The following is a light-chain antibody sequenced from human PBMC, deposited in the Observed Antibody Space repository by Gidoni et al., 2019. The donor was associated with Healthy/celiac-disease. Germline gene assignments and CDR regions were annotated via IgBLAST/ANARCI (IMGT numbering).Light chain of an antibody. V-gene: IGLV3-19*01. J-gene: IGLJ1*01. CDR2: GKN. CDR1: SLRSYY. CDR3: NSRDSSGNQV. Sequence: SSELTQDPAVSVALGQTVRITCQGDSLRSYYASWYQQKPGQAPVLVIYGKNNRPLGIPDRFSGSSSGNTASLTITGAQAEDEADYYCNSRDSSGNQVFGTGTKVTVL.